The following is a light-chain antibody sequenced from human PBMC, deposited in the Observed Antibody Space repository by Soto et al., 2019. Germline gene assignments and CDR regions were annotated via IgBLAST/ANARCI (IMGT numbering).Light chain of an antibody. CDR2: EVS. J-gene: IGLJ1*01. CDR1: SSDIGGYNY. CDR3: ISYTLNSIPYV. Sequence: QSALTQPASVSGSPGQSITISCTGTSSDIGGYNYVSWYQQHPGRAPKLIIYEVSYRPSGSSNRVSGSKSGNTASLTISGLQAEDEADYYCISYTLNSIPYVFGTGTKLTVL. V-gene: IGLV2-14*01.